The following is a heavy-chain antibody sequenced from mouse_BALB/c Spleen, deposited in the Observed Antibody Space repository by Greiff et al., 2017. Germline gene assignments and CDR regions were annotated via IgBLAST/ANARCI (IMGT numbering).Heavy chain of an antibody. Sequence: QVHVKQSGAELAKPGASVKMSCKASGYTFTSYWMHWVKQRPGQGLEWIGYINPSTGYTEYNQKFKDKATLTADKSSSTAYMQLSSLTSEDSAVYYCASYDDDYDPAWFAYWGQGTLVTVSA. CDR1: GYTFTSYW. D-gene: IGHD2-4*01. CDR2: INPSTGYT. J-gene: IGHJ3*01. V-gene: IGHV1-7*01. CDR3: ASYDDDYDPAWFAY.